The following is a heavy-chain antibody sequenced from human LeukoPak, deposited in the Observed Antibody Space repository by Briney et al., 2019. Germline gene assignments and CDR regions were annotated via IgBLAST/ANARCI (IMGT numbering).Heavy chain of an antibody. CDR3: ARNSGSFQTYYFDY. CDR1: GDSIRSYY. V-gene: IGHV4-59*01. J-gene: IGHJ4*02. D-gene: IGHD1-26*01. Sequence: PSETLSLTCTVSGDSIRSYYWSWIRQPPGKGLEWVGYIYYSGSTNYNPSLKSRVTISVDTSKNQFSLKLSSVTAADTAVYYCARNSGSFQTYYFDYWRQGTLVTVSS. CDR2: IYYSGST.